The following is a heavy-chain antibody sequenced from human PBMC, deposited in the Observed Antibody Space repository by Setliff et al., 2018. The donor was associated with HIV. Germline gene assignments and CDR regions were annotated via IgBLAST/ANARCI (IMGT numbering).Heavy chain of an antibody. CDR2: IYYSGST. Sequence: SETLSLTCSVSGDSISSSSYYWGRIRQPPGKGLEWIGSIYYSGSTYYNPSLKSRVTISVDTSKNQVSLKLSSVTASDTAAYYCARARYIVIRGDAGMDVWGPGTTVTVSS. CDR3: ARARYIVIRGDAGMDV. CDR1: GDSISSSSYY. D-gene: IGHD3-10*01. V-gene: IGHV4-39*01. J-gene: IGHJ6*02.